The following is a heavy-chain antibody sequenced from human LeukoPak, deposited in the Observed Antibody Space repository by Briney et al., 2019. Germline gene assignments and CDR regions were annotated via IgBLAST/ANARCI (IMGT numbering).Heavy chain of an antibody. J-gene: IGHJ4*02. D-gene: IGHD2-15*01. Sequence: ASVKVSCKASGYTFTSYGISWVRQAPGQGLEWMGWISAYNGNTNYAQKLQGRVTMTTDTSTSTAYMELRSLRSDDTAVYYCARAQPPPPYCSGGSCYTLGPYYFDYWGQGTLVTVSS. CDR2: ISAYNGNT. V-gene: IGHV1-18*01. CDR1: GYTFTSYG. CDR3: ARAQPPPPYCSGGSCYTLGPYYFDY.